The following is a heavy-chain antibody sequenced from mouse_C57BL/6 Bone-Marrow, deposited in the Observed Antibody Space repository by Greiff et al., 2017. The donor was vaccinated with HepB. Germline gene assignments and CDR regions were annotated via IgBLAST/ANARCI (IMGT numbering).Heavy chain of an antibody. D-gene: IGHD2-3*01. CDR3: EWLLREVYFDD. V-gene: IGHV1-76*01. CDR1: GYTFTDYY. J-gene: IGHJ2*01. CDR2: IYPGSGNT. Sequence: VQLQESGAELVRPGASVKLSCKASGYTFTDYYINWVKQRPGQGLEWIARIYPGSGNTYYNEKFKGKATLTAEKSSSTAYMQLSSLTSEDSAVYFSEWLLREVYFDDWGQGTTLTVSS.